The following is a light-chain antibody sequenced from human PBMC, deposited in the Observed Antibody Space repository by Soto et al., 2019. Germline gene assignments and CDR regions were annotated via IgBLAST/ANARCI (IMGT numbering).Light chain of an antibody. CDR1: QSVSSN. CDR3: QQYNNWPALYT. V-gene: IGKV3-15*01. Sequence: EIVMTQSPATLSVSPGERATLSCRASQSVSSNLAWYQQKPGQAPRLLIYGASTRATGIPARFSGSGSGTEVTITISSLQSEEFAVYYCQQYNNWPALYTFGQGTKLEIK. CDR2: GAS. J-gene: IGKJ2*01.